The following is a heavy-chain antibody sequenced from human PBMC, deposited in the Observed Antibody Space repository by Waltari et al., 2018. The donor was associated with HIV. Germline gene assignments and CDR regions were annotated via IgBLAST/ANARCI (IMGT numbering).Heavy chain of an antibody. J-gene: IGHJ4*02. CDR2: ISGSGGGT. D-gene: IGHD6-6*01. V-gene: IGHV3-23*01. CDR3: AKEGIAGRPSVPDY. Sequence: EVQLLESGGGLVQPGGSLRLSCAASGFTFSSYAMSWVRQAPGKGLEWCSVISGSGGGTYYADFVKGRFTISRDNSKNTLYLQMNSLRAEDTAVYYCAKEGIAGRPSVPDYWGQGTLVTVSS. CDR1: GFTFSSYA.